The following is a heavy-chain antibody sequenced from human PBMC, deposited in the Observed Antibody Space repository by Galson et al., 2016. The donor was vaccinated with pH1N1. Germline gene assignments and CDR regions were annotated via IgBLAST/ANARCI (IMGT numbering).Heavy chain of an antibody. CDR2: IYWNDDK. V-gene: IGHV2-5*01. Sequence: PALVKPTQTLTLTCNLTGFSLITPAVGVVWIRQPPGKALEWLALIYWNDDKRYSPSLKSRLTITKDTSKNQVVLTMTNMDPVDTATYYCAHLGYGDYVGYFDYWGQGTLVTVSS. CDR1: GFSLITPAVG. D-gene: IGHD4-17*01. J-gene: IGHJ4*02. CDR3: AHLGYGDYVGYFDY.